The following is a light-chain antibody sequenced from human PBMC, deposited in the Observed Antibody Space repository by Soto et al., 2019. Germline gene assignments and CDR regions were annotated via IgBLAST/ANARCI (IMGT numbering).Light chain of an antibody. J-gene: IGKJ1*01. CDR1: QSVSSD. Sequence: EIVLTQSPATLSVSPGERATLSCRASQSVSSDLAWYQQKPGQAPRILIYRASTRATGIPARFSGSGSGTEFTLSISSLQPEDFAVYYCQQYNNWPPCTFGQGTKVEVK. CDR2: RAS. V-gene: IGKV3-15*01. CDR3: QQYNNWPPCT.